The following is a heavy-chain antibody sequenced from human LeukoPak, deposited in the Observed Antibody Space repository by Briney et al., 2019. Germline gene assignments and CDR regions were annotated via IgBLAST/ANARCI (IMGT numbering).Heavy chain of an antibody. CDR1: GGSISTISSSTYY. J-gene: IGHJ4*02. Sequence: SETLSLTCTVSGGSISTISSSTYYWGWIRQAPGKGLEWIGSLFYGENSHYNPSLKSRATLSVDTSNNQFSLKLTSVTAGDAAVYFCARKLPTAAADTRGYFDYWGQGTVVTVSS. CDR3: ARKLPTAAADTRGYFDY. D-gene: IGHD6-25*01. V-gene: IGHV4-39*01. CDR2: LFYGENS.